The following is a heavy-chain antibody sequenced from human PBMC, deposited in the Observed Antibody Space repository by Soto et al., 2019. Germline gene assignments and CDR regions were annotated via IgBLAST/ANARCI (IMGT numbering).Heavy chain of an antibody. J-gene: IGHJ6*02. CDR2: ISYDESNE. D-gene: IGHD6-19*01. CDR3: AKQYNSGWYGRRDGMDV. CDR1: GFIFSTYG. Sequence: QVQLVESGGGVVQPGRSLRLSCAASGFIFSTYGMHWVRQAPGKGLEWVAVISYDESNEDYADSVKGRFTISRDNSKNTLYLQMNSLRAEDTAVYYCAKQYNSGWYGRRDGMDVWGQGTTVTVSS. V-gene: IGHV3-30*18.